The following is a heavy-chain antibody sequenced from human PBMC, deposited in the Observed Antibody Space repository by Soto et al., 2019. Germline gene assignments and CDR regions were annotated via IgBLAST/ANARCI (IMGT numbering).Heavy chain of an antibody. D-gene: IGHD4-17*01. CDR1: GYTFTSYG. Sequence: QVQLVQSGAEVKKPGASVKVSCKASGYTFTSYGISWVRQAPGQGLEWMGWISAYNGNTNYAQKLQGRVTMATDTSKRTAYMGVRGLRSDDPAVYYCARATADEGFDYWGQGTLVTVSS. CDR2: ISAYNGNT. V-gene: IGHV1-18*01. CDR3: ARATADEGFDY. J-gene: IGHJ4*02.